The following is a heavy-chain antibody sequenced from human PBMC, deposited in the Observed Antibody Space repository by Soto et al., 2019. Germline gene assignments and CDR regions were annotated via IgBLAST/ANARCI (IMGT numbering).Heavy chain of an antibody. J-gene: IGHJ4*02. CDR1: GYTFTSYY. Sequence: QVQLVQSGAEVKKPGASVKISCKASGYTFTSYYMHWVRQAPGQGLEWMGIINPSGGSTNYAQKLQGRVDITRDTSTSTVYMELNSLRSEDTAVYYCARPPYPGCINAVCYPLYYWGQGTLVTVSS. CDR3: ARPPYPGCINAVCYPLYY. V-gene: IGHV1-46*01. CDR2: INPSGGST. D-gene: IGHD2-8*01.